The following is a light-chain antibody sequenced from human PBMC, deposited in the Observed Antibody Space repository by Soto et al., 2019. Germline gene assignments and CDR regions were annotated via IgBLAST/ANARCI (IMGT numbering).Light chain of an antibody. CDR3: QQRSNWPLT. J-gene: IGKJ4*01. V-gene: IGKV3-11*01. CDR2: DAS. Sequence: EIVLTQSPATMSLSPGESATISCRASQSVSSYLAWYQHKPGQAPRLLIYDASNRATGIPARFSGSGSGTDFTLTISTLEPEDFAVYYCQQRSNWPLTFGGGTKVEIK. CDR1: QSVSSY.